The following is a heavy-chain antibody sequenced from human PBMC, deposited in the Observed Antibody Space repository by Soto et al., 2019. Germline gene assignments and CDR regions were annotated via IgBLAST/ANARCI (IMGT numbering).Heavy chain of an antibody. V-gene: IGHV3-30-3*01. CDR3: ARVEGSSSSSSYYYYGMDV. CDR1: GFTFSSYA. Sequence: PGGSLRLSCAASGFTFSSYAMHWVRQAPGKGLEWVAVISYDGSNKYYADSVKGRFTISRDNSRNTLYLQMNSLRAEDTAVYYCARVEGSSSSSSYYYYGMDVWGQGTTVTVSS. CDR2: ISYDGSNK. D-gene: IGHD6-6*01. J-gene: IGHJ6*02.